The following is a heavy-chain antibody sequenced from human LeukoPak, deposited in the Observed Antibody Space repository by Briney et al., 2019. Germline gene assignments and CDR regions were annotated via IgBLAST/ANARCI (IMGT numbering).Heavy chain of an antibody. J-gene: IGHJ3*01. CDR1: GFTVSGYS. CDR3: ALLPLRIFPDVFDL. D-gene: IGHD3-3*01. CDR2: ISSTTSTI. Sequence: PGGSLRLSCAASGFTVSGYSMTWVRQAPGKGLEWISYISSTTSTIYYADSVKGRFTISRDNAKNSLYLQMNSLRDEDTAVYYCALLPLRIFPDVFDLWGQGTMVTVSS. V-gene: IGHV3-48*02.